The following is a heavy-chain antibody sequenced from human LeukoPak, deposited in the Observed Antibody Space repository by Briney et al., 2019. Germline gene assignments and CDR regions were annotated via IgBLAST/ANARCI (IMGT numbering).Heavy chain of an antibody. CDR2: TYYRSKWYN. CDR1: GDSVSSNSAA. D-gene: IGHD3-10*01. CDR3: ARESHIRGVIITRYYYYGMDV. Sequence: SQTLSLTCAISGDSVSSNSAAWNWIRQSPSRGLEWLGRTYYRSKWYNDYAVSVKSRITINPDTSKNQFSLQLNSVTPEDTAVYYCARESHIRGVIITRYYYYGMDVWGQGITVTVSS. J-gene: IGHJ6*02. V-gene: IGHV6-1*01.